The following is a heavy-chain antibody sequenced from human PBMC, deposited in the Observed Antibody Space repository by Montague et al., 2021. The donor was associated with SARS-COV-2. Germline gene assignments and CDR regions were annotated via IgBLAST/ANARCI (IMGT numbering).Heavy chain of an antibody. Sequence: SLRLSCAASGFTFSSYAMSWVRQAPGKGLEWVSTISGSGGSTYYXDSVKGRFAISRDNSKNTLYLQMNSLRAEDTAVYYCAKDSTVTTIDAFDIWGQGTMVTVSS. CDR2: ISGSGGST. J-gene: IGHJ3*02. CDR1: GFTFSSYA. V-gene: IGHV3-23*01. D-gene: IGHD4-17*01. CDR3: AKDSTVTTIDAFDI.